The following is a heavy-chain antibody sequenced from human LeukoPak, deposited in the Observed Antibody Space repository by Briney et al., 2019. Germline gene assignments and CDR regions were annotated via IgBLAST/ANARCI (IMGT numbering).Heavy chain of an antibody. CDR1: GFTFSRYA. CDR2: ISYDGSNK. CDR3: ARDGSELLRYDY. J-gene: IGHJ4*02. D-gene: IGHD3-9*01. Sequence: GGSLRLSCAASGFTFSRYAMHWVRQAPGKGLEWVAFISYDGSNKYYADSVKGRFTISRDNSKNTLYLQMNSLRAEDTAVYYCARDGSELLRYDYWGQGTLVTVSS. V-gene: IGHV3-30-3*01.